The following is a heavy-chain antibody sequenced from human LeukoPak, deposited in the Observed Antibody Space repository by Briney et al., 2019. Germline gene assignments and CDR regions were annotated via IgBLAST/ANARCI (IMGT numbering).Heavy chain of an antibody. CDR1: GGSISSYY. Sequence: SETLSLTCTVSGGSISSYYWSWIRQPPGKGLEWIGYIYYSGGTNYNPSLKSRVTISVDTSKNRFSLKLSSVTAADTAVYYCARARITMIVAGLYDAFDIWGQGTMVTVSS. D-gene: IGHD3-22*01. V-gene: IGHV4-59*01. CDR2: IYYSGGT. CDR3: ARARITMIVAGLYDAFDI. J-gene: IGHJ3*02.